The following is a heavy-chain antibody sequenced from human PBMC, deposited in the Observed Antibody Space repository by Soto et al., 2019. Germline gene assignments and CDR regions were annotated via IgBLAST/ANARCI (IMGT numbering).Heavy chain of an antibody. CDR1: GGTFNNFA. CDR3: ARGTYCRGIGCYGGYYSYYDMDV. J-gene: IGHJ6*02. D-gene: IGHD2-15*01. Sequence: QVQLVQSGAEVKKPRSSVKVSCKASGGTFNNFAINWVRLAPGQGLEWMGGIIPIFDSPNYAQKFKDRVTITADKSTTTAYMELSSLTSDDTAIYYCARGTYCRGIGCYGGYYSYYDMDVWGQGTTVSVSS. V-gene: IGHV1-69*06. CDR2: IIPIFDSP.